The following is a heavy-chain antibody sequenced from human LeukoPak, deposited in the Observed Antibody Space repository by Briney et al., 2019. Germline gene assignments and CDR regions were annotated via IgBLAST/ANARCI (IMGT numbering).Heavy chain of an antibody. V-gene: IGHV3-15*01. Sequence: GGSLRLSCAASGFTFSNAWMSWVRQAPGKGLEWVGRIKSKTDGGTTDYAAPVKGRFTISRDDSKNTLYLQMNSLKTEDTAVYYCTTDFDQAVAGDFDYWGQGTLVTVSS. D-gene: IGHD6-19*01. CDR1: GFTFSNAW. J-gene: IGHJ4*02. CDR3: TTDFDQAVAGDFDY. CDR2: IKSKTDGGTT.